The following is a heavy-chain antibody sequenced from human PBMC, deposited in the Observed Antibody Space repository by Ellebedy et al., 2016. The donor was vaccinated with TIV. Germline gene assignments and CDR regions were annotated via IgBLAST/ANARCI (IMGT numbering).Heavy chain of an antibody. J-gene: IGHJ4*01. CDR1: GFTFSSFA. V-gene: IGHV3-23*01. CDR3: AKGSSSGFNYDRVGFEY. Sequence: GESLKISCAASGFTFSSFAMHRVRQAPGKGLEWLSVISGDSSSTYHAYSVKGRFTITRDNSKNTLYLQMNRLRTEDTAVYLCAKGSSSGFNYDRVGFEYWGQGTLVTVSS. D-gene: IGHD3-22*01. CDR2: ISGDSSST.